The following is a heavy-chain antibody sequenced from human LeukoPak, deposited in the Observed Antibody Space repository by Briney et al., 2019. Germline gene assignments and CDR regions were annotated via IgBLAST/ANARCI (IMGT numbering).Heavy chain of an antibody. V-gene: IGHV3-7*01. D-gene: IGHD2-15*01. CDR2: IKQDGSEK. J-gene: IGHJ6*03. CDR3: ARDLGNYYYMDV. CDR1: GFTFSSYW. Sequence: GGSLRLSCAASGFTFSSYWMSWVRQAPGKGLDWVANIKQDGSEKYYVDSVKGRFTIARDNAKNSLYLQMNSLRAEDTAVYYCARDLGNYYYMDVWGKGTTVTVSS.